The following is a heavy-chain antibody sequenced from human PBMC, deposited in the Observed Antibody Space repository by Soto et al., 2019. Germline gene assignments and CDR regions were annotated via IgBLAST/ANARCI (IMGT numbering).Heavy chain of an antibody. CDR2: ISWNSGSI. CDR1: GFTFDDYA. D-gene: IGHD6-19*01. V-gene: IGHV3-9*01. Sequence: EVQLVESGGGLVQPGRSLRLSCAASGFTFDDYAMHWVRQAPGKGLEWVSGISWNSGSIGYADSVKGRFTISRDNAKNSLYLQMNSLRAEDTALYYCAKDNRAVAGTVHWYFDLWGRGTLVTVSS. J-gene: IGHJ2*01. CDR3: AKDNRAVAGTVHWYFDL.